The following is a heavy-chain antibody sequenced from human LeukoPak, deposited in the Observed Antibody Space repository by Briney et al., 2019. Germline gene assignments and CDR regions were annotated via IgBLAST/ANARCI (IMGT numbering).Heavy chain of an antibody. CDR3: ARSHGGITIRNWFDP. D-gene: IGHD3-3*01. J-gene: IGHJ5*02. Sequence: EASVKVSCKTSGYTFTEYGISWVRQAPGQGLEWMGWINPNSGGTNYAQKFQGRVTMTRDTSISTAYMELSRLRSDDTAVYYCARSHGGITIRNWFDPWGQGTLVTVSS. CDR1: GYTFTEYG. CDR2: INPNSGGT. V-gene: IGHV1-2*02.